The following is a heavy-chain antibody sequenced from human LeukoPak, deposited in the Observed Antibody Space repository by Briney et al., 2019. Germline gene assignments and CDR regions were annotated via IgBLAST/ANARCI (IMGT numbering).Heavy chain of an antibody. Sequence: ASVKVSCKASGYTFTSYGISWVRQAPGQGLEWMGIINPGIGSTTYAQKFQGRVTMTGDTSTSTVYMELSSLRSEDTAIYYCARDPNGYTPLNYWGQGTLVTVSS. D-gene: IGHD5-24*01. CDR1: GYTFTSYG. CDR3: ARDPNGYTPLNY. J-gene: IGHJ4*02. CDR2: INPGIGST. V-gene: IGHV1-46*01.